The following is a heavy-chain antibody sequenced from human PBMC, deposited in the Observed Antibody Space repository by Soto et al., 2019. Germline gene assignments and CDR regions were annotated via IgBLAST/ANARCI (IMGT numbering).Heavy chain of an antibody. D-gene: IGHD3-22*01. J-gene: IGHJ4*02. CDR2: ISHTGST. CDR3: ARARYYDSSAYYPYLYLDY. CDR1: GGSISSGDYS. Sequence: QLQLQKSGSGLVKPSQTLSLTCAVSGGSISSGDYSWNWIRQPPGKGLEWIGYISHTGSTYHNPSLKSRVSISVDRSKYQFSLKMSSVTAADTAVYYCARARYYDSSAYYPYLYLDYCGQGTLVTVSS. V-gene: IGHV4-30-2*01.